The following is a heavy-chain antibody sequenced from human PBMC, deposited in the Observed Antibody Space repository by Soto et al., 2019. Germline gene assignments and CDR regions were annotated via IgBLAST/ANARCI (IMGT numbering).Heavy chain of an antibody. Sequence: GASVKVSCKASGYTFTGYYMHWVRQAPGQGLEWMGWINPNSGGTNYAQKFQGWVTMTRDTSISTAYMELSRLRSDDTAVYYCARGGYDFWSGYYVYYYGMDVWGQGTTVTVS. CDR2: INPNSGGT. V-gene: IGHV1-2*04. J-gene: IGHJ6*02. D-gene: IGHD3-3*01. CDR3: ARGGYDFWSGYYVYYYGMDV. CDR1: GYTFTGYY.